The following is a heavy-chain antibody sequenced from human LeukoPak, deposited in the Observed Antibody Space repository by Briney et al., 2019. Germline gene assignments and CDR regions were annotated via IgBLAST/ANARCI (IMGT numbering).Heavy chain of an antibody. J-gene: IGHJ4*02. D-gene: IGHD3-22*01. CDR1: GFTFSSYA. CDR2: ISGSGGST. CDR3: AKVGSGYYRLFDY. V-gene: IGHV3-23*01. Sequence: PGGSLRLSCAASGFTFSSYAMSWVRQAPGKGREWVSAISGSGGSTYYADSVRGRFTISRDNSKNTLYLQMNSLKAEDTAVYYCAKVGSGYYRLFDYWGQGTLVTVSS.